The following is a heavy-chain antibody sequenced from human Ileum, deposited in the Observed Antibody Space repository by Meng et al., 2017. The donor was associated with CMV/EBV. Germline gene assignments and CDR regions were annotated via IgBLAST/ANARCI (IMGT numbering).Heavy chain of an antibody. V-gene: IGHV4-34*01. J-gene: IGHJ4*02. CDR3: ARGLIAARFFY. Sequence: LTCAVYGGSCSGYYWSWIRQPPGKGLEWIGEINHSGSTNYNPSLKSRVTISVDTSKNQFSLKLSSVTAADTAVYYCARGLIAARFFYWGQGTLVTVSS. CDR1: GGSCSGYY. CDR2: INHSGST. D-gene: IGHD6-6*01.